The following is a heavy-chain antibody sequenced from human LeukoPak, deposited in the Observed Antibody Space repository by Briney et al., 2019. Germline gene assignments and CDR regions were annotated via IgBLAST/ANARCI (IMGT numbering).Heavy chain of an antibody. D-gene: IGHD5-12*01. CDR1: GYTFASYG. Sequence: ASVKVSCKASGYTFASYGISWVRQAPGQGLEWMGWISAYNGNTNYAQKLQGRVTMTTDTSTSTAYMELRSLRSDDTAVYYCARDRYSGYDGEEDFDYWGQGTLVTVSS. CDR3: ARDRYSGYDGEEDFDY. CDR2: ISAYNGNT. V-gene: IGHV1-18*01. J-gene: IGHJ4*02.